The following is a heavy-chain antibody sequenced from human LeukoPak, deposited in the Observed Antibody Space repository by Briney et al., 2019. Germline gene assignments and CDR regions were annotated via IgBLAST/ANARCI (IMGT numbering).Heavy chain of an antibody. Sequence: PSETLSLTCTVSGGSISSDSYYWSWIRQPAGKGLEWIGRIYTSGSTNYSPSLKSRVTISVDTSKKQFSLKLTSVTAADTAVYYCAREPVYDFWSGYYIDAFDIWGQGTMVTVSS. CDR1: GGSISSDSYY. D-gene: IGHD3-3*01. CDR3: AREPVYDFWSGYYIDAFDI. J-gene: IGHJ3*02. CDR2: IYTSGST. V-gene: IGHV4-61*02.